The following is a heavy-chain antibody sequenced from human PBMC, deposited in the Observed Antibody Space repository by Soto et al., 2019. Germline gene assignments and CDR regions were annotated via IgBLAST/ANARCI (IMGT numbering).Heavy chain of an antibody. CDR3: ARGPHYYDSSGYYPNNWFDP. CDR2: ICYDGSNK. Sequence: GGSLRLSCAPSGFTFSSYGMHWVRQAPGKGLEWVAVICYDGSNKYYADSVKGRFTISRDNSKNTLYLQMNSLRAEDTAVYYCARGPHYYDSSGYYPNNWFDPWGQGTLVTVSS. V-gene: IGHV3-33*01. J-gene: IGHJ5*02. CDR1: GFTFSSYG. D-gene: IGHD3-22*01.